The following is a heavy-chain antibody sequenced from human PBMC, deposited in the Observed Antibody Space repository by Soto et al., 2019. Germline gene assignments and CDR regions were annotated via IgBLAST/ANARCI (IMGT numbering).Heavy chain of an antibody. J-gene: IGHJ4*02. V-gene: IGHV4-59*08. CDR1: GGSISSYY. CDR2: IYYSGST. CDR3: ARHGPILLWFGELLPVYFDY. D-gene: IGHD3-10*01. Sequence: PSETLSLTCTVSGGSISSYYWSWIRQPPGKGLEWIGYIYYSGSTNYNPSLKSRVTISVDTSKNQFSLKLSSVTAADTAVYYCARHGPILLWFGELLPVYFDYWGQGTLVTVSS.